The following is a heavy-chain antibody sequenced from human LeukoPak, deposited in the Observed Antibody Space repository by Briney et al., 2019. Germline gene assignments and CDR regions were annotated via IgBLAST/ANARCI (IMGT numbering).Heavy chain of an antibody. CDR1: GFTFSSYW. CDR3: ARGPPRKFYDSSGYYDY. V-gene: IGHV3-74*01. CDR2: INSDGSST. Sequence: GGSLRLSCAASGFTFSSYWMHWVRQAPGKGLVWVSRINSDGSSTSYADSVKGRFTISRDNAKNTLYLQMNSLRAEDTAVYYCARGPPRKFYDSSGYYDYWGQGTLVTVSS. D-gene: IGHD3-22*01. J-gene: IGHJ4*02.